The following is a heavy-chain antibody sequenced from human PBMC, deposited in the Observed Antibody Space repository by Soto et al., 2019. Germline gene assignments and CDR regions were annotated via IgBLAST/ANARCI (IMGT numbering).Heavy chain of an antibody. D-gene: IGHD1-7*01. CDR2: IIPIIGTA. CDR3: ARYRSGTTRDYYYGMDV. J-gene: IGHJ6*02. Sequence: PGASVKVSCKASGGTFSSYAISWVRQAPGQGLEWMGGIIPIIGTANYAQKFQGRVTITADESTSTAYMELSSLRSEDTAVYYCARYRSGTTRDYYYGMDVWGQGTTVTVSS. CDR1: GGTFSSYA. V-gene: IGHV1-69*13.